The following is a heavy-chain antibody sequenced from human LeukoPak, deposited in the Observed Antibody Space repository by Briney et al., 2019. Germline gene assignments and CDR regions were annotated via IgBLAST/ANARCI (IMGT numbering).Heavy chain of an antibody. J-gene: IGHJ4*02. CDR2: IYTSGST. D-gene: IGHD3-22*01. V-gene: IGHV4-61*02. CDR3: ARASYSYDINGWVPFDY. Sequence: SETLSLTCTVSGNSISSGDSYWSWIRQPAGKGLEWIGRIYTSGSTNYNPSLKSRVTISGDTSKNQFSLRLSSVTAADTAVYYCARASYSYDINGWVPFDYWGQGTLVTVSS. CDR1: GNSISSGDSY.